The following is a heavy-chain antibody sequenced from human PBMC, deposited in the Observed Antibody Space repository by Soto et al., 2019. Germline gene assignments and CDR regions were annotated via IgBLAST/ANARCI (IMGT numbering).Heavy chain of an antibody. CDR2: INSDGSST. CDR3: ARVGITMVRGVIIDYYYYGMDV. V-gene: IGHV3-74*01. Sequence: HPGGSLRLSCAASGFTFSSYWMHWVRQAPGKGLVWVSRINSDGSSTSYADSVKGRFTISRDNAKNTLYLQMNSLRAEDTAVYYCARVGITMVRGVIIDYYYYGMDVWGQGTTVTVS. CDR1: GFTFSSYW. J-gene: IGHJ6*02. D-gene: IGHD3-10*01.